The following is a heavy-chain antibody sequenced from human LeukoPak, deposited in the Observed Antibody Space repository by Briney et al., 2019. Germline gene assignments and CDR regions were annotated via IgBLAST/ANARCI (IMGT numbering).Heavy chain of an antibody. Sequence: GGSRRLSCTGSGFTFGDYAMSWVRQAPGKGLEWVGFIRRKGNGGTTEYAASGRGRFTGARDESKSIAYLQMNSLKSEDTAVYYCTTTPPGTYGGHAFAIWGQGTMVTVSS. J-gene: IGHJ3*02. CDR2: IRRKGNGGTT. CDR1: GFTFGDYA. V-gene: IGHV3-49*04. CDR3: TTTPPGTYGGHAFAI. D-gene: IGHD4-23*01.